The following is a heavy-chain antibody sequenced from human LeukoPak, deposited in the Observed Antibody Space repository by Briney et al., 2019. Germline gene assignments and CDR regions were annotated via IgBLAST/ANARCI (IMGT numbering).Heavy chain of an antibody. Sequence: GGSLRLSCAASGFTFSSYAMHWVRQAPGKRLEWISLISTDDETHYSDSVKGRFTVSRDTSKNTVYLQMNSLRAEDTAVYYCARETASKYYYDTGGYSDYWGQGTLVTVSS. CDR1: GFTFSSYA. CDR2: ISTDDET. CDR3: ARETASKYYYDTGGYSDY. V-gene: IGHV3-66*01. J-gene: IGHJ4*02. D-gene: IGHD3-22*01.